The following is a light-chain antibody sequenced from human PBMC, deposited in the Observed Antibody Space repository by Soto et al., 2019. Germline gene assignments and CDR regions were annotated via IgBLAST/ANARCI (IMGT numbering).Light chain of an antibody. CDR3: CSYAGSYTYV. CDR1: SSDVGGYNY. CDR2: DVN. V-gene: IGLV2-11*01. Sequence: QSALAQPRSVSGSPGQSVTISCTGTSSDVGGYNYVSWYQQHPGKAPKLIIYDVNRRPSGVPDRFSGSKSGNTASLTISGLQAEDEADYYCCSYAGSYTYVFGTGTKHRP. J-gene: IGLJ1*01.